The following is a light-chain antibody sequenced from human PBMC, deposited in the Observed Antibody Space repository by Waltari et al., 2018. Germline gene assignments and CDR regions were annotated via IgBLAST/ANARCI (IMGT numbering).Light chain of an antibody. J-gene: IGLJ3*02. V-gene: IGLV2-11*01. CDR1: NFDVGGYNY. CDR2: NVN. Sequence: QSALTQPRPVSGSPGQSVTIPCTGTNFDVGGYNYVSWYQQHPGKAPKLMIYNVNERLSGVPDRFSGSKSGNTASLTISGLQAEDEADYFCCSYAGRSTWVFGGGTKVTVL. CDR3: CSYAGRSTWV.